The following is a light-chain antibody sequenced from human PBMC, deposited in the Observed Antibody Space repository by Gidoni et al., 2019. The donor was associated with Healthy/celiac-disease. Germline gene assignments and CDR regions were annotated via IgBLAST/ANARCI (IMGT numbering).Light chain of an antibody. V-gene: IGKV1-39*01. CDR2: AAS. CDR3: KQSYSTPPIT. J-gene: IGKJ5*01. Sequence: DIQMTQSPSSLSASVGDRVTITCRASQSISSYLNWYQQKPGKAPKLLIYAASSLQSGVQSRLSGSGSGTDFTLTISSLQPEDFATYYCKQSYSTPPITFGQGTRLEIK. CDR1: QSISSY.